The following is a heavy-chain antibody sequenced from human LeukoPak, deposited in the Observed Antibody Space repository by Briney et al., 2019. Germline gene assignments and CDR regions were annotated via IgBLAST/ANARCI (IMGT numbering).Heavy chain of an antibody. V-gene: IGHV3-7*03. CDR1: GFTFSSYW. Sequence: GGSLRLSCAASGFTFSSYWMSWVRQAPGKGLEWVANIKQDGSEKYYVDSVKGRFTISRDNAKNSLYLQMNSLRAEDTAVYYCARGRYLTTLGGAAAGFLDSWGQGTLVTVSS. CDR3: ARGRYLTTLGGAAAGFLDS. D-gene: IGHD6-13*01. J-gene: IGHJ4*02. CDR2: IKQDGSEK.